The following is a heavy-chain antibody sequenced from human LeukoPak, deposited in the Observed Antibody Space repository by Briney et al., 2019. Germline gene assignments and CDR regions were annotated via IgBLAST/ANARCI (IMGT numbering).Heavy chain of an antibody. CDR3: ARGYAAAATDY. D-gene: IGHD6-13*01. V-gene: IGHV4-59*08. J-gene: IGHJ4*02. CDR1: GGSISSYY. CDR2: IYYSGST. Sequence: SETLCLTCTVSGGSISSYYWSWIRQPPGKGLEWIGYIYYSGSTNYNPSLKSRVTISVDTSKNQFSLKLSSVTAADTAVYYCARGYAAAATDYWGQGTLVTVSS.